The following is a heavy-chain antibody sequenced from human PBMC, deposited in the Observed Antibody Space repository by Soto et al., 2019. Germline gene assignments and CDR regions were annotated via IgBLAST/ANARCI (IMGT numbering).Heavy chain of an antibody. CDR2: MNPNSGNT. Sequence: ASVKVSCKASGYTFINFYMHWVRQAPGQGLEWMGWMNPNSGNTGYAQKFQGRVTMTRNTSISTAYMELSSLRSEDTAVYYCARSPANDFWSGCLVDWGQGTLVTVSS. J-gene: IGHJ4*02. D-gene: IGHD3-3*01. V-gene: IGHV1-8*02. CDR1: GYTFINFY. CDR3: ARSPANDFWSGCLVD.